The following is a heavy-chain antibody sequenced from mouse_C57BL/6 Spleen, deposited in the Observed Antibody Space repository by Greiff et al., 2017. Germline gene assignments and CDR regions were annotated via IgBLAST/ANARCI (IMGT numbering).Heavy chain of an antibody. D-gene: IGHD1-1*01. CDR3: ASGNGYAMDY. J-gene: IGHJ4*01. CDR1: GYTFTSYW. CDR2: IDPSDSET. V-gene: IGHV1-52*01. Sequence: VQLQQPGAELVRPGSSVKLSCKASGYTFTSYWMHWVKQRPIQGLEWIGNIDPSDSETHYNQKFKDKATLTVDKSSSTAYMQLSSLTSEDSAVDYCASGNGYAMDYWGQGTSVTVSS.